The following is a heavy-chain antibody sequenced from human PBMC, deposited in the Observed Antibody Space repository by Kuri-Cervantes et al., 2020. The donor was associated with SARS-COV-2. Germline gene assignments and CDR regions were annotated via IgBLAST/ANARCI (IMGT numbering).Heavy chain of an antibody. CDR2: ISSRTTTI. J-gene: IGHJ4*02. D-gene: IGHD4-23*01. Sequence: GESLKLSRAASGFTFSSYSMNWVRQAPGKGLEWVSYISSRTTTIYYADSVKGRFTISRDNAKNSLYLQMNSLRAEDTAVYYCARDTSTVVTPDRFDYWGQGTLVTVSS. V-gene: IGHV3-48*04. CDR3: ARDTSTVVTPDRFDY. CDR1: GFTFSSYS.